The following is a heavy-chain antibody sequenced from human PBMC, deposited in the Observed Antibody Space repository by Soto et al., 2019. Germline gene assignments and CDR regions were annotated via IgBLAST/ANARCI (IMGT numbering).Heavy chain of an antibody. CDR3: ANLASSIAARPYFDY. V-gene: IGHV3-23*01. D-gene: IGHD6-6*01. J-gene: IGHJ4*01. CDR1: GFTFSSYA. CDR2: ISGSGGST. Sequence: GGSLRLSCAASGFTFSSYAMSWVRQAPGKGLEWVSAISGSGGSTYYADSLKGRFTISRDNSKNTLYLQMNSLRAEDTAVYYCANLASSIAARPYFDYWGHGTLVTVSS.